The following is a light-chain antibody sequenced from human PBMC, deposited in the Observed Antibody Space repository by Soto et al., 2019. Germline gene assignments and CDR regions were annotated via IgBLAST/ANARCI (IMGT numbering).Light chain of an antibody. CDR3: QKHASE. CDR1: QDIYNY. V-gene: IGKV1-27*01. J-gene: IGKJ1*01. CDR2: DAS. Sequence: DIQMTQSPPSLSASVGDRVTITCRASQDIYNYVAWYQQKPGKLPTLLIYDASTLQSGVPSRFSGSGYGTDFTLTISNLQPEDVATYYCQKHASEFGQGTKVDI.